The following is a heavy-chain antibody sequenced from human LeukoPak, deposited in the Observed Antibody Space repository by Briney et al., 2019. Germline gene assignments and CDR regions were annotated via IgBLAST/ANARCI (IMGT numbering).Heavy chain of an antibody. V-gene: IGHV4-39*01. J-gene: IGHJ4*02. CDR1: GGSINSSSYY. D-gene: IGHD2-21*02. CDR2: IYYSGST. Sequence: PSETLSLTCTVSGGSINSSSYYWGWIRQPPGKGLEWIGSIYYSGSTYYNPSLKSRVTISVDTSKNQFSLKLSSVTAADTAVYYCARYRGSGKLAYCGGDCYPKYWGQGTLVTVSS. CDR3: ARYRGSGKLAYCGGDCYPKY.